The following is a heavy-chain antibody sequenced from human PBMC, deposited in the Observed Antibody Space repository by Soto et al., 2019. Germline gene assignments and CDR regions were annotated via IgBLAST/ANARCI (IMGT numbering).Heavy chain of an antibody. CDR3: ARGYAFAI. V-gene: IGHV4-4*02. CDR1: GASISTDNW. CDR2: IHHSGST. J-gene: IGHJ3*02. Sequence: QGQLQESGPGLVKPSGTLSLTCAVSGASISTDNWWSWVRQPPGKGLEWIGEIHHSGSTNYNTSLKSRVTTSVDKSKNQFSLNLISVTAADTAMYYCARGYAFAIWGQGTMVTVSS.